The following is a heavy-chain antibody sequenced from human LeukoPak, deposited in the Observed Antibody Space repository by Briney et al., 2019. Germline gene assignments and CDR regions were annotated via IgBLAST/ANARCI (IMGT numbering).Heavy chain of an antibody. D-gene: IGHD5-24*01. J-gene: IGHJ3*02. CDR3: ARATNDAFDI. CDR2: ISYDGSNT. CDR1: GFTFSNYG. Sequence: PGRSLRLSCAASGFTFSNYGMHWVRQAPGKGLEWVALISYDGSNTYYADSVKGRFTISRDNSKNTLYLQMNSLRAEDTAVYYCARATNDAFDIWGQGTMVTVSS. V-gene: IGHV3-30*03.